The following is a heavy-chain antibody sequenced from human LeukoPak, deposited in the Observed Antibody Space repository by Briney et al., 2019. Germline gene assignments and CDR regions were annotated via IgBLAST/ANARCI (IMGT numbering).Heavy chain of an antibody. CDR2: IYYSGST. Sequence: SETLSLTRTVSGGSISSYYWSWIRQPPGKGLEWIGYIYYSGSTNYNPSLKSRVTISVDTSKNQFSLKLSSVTAADTAVYYCARETRGYSYGLRRYFDYWGQGTLVTVSS. CDR3: ARETRGYSYGLRRYFDY. V-gene: IGHV4-59*01. D-gene: IGHD5-18*01. CDR1: GGSISSYY. J-gene: IGHJ4*02.